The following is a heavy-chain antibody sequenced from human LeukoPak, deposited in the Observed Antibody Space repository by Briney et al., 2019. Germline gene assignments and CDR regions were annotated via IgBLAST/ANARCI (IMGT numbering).Heavy chain of an antibody. D-gene: IGHD3-3*01. CDR1: GGSISSSSYY. J-gene: IGHJ4*02. Sequence: SETLSLTCTVSGGSISSSSYYWGWIRQPPGKGLEWIGSIYYSGSTYYNPSLKSRVTISVDTSKNQFFLRLSSVTAADTAVYYCVHDFSSGLHYFDFWGQGTLVTVSS. CDR2: IYYSGST. CDR3: VHDFSSGLHYFDF. V-gene: IGHV4-39*07.